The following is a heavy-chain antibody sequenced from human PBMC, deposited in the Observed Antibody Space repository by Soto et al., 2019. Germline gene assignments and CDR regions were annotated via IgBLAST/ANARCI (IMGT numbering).Heavy chain of an antibody. CDR3: ARRGDGSGSLDY. D-gene: IGHD3-10*01. J-gene: IGHJ4*02. CDR2: IYHSGTT. CDR1: GHSISSSIW. V-gene: IGHV4-4*03. Sequence: QVPLQESGPGLVKPPGTLSLTCAVSGHSISSSIWWSWVRLPPGKGLEWIGEIYHSGTTNYNPSLKRRVNSSVDKSKNQCSLKMSSLTAADTAVYYCARRGDGSGSLDYWGQGTLVTVFS.